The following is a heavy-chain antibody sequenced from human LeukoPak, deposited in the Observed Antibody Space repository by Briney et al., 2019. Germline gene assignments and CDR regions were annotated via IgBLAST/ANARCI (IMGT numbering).Heavy chain of an antibody. CDR2: INHSGST. J-gene: IGHJ3*02. CDR3: ARQSVPGWIQRWNAFDI. Sequence: SETLSLTCAVYGGSFSGYYWSWIRQPPGKGLEWIGEINHSGSTNYNPSLKSRVTISIDTSKNQFSLKLSSVTAADTAVYYCARQSVPGWIQRWNAFDIWGQGTMVTVSS. D-gene: IGHD5-18*01. CDR1: GGSFSGYY. V-gene: IGHV4-34*01.